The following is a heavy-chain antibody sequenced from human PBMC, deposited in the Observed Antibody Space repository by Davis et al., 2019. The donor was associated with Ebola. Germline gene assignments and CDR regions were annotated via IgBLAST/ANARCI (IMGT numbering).Heavy chain of an antibody. CDR3: ARSRITMIVVVPLEAFDI. CDR1: GYSFTSYW. J-gene: IGHJ3*02. Sequence: GESLKISCQGSGYSFTSYWIGWVRQMPGKGLEWMGIIYPGDSDTRYSPSFQGQVTISADKSISTAYLQWSSLKASDTAMYYCARSRITMIVVVPLEAFDIWGQGTMVTVAS. D-gene: IGHD3-22*01. CDR2: IYPGDSDT. V-gene: IGHV5-51*01.